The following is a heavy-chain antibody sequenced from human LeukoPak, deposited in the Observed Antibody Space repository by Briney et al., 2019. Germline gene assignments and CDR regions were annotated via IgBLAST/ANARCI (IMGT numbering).Heavy chain of an antibody. V-gene: IGHV3-23*01. CDR1: GFTFSSYA. CDR2: ISGSGGST. D-gene: IGHD6-13*01. CDR3: AKVQVTLGSSWPRAPFDY. J-gene: IGHJ4*02. Sequence: GGSLRLSCAASGFTFSSYAMSWVREAPGKGLEWVSAISGSGGSTYYADSVKGRFTISRDNSKNTPYLQMNSLRAEDTAVYYCAKVQVTLGSSWPRAPFDYWGQGTLVTVSS.